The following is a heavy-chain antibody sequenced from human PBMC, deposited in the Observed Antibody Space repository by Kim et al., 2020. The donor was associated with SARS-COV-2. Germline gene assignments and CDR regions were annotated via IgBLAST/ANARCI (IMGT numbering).Heavy chain of an antibody. Sequence: ASVKVSCKASGYTFTSYGISWVRQAPGQGLEWMGWISAYNGNTNYAQKLQGRVTMTTDTFTSTAYMELRSLRSDDTAVYYCAREMSSRITIFGVVISPAPAIDYWGQGTLVTVSS. D-gene: IGHD3-3*01. CDR2: ISAYNGNT. V-gene: IGHV1-18*01. J-gene: IGHJ4*02. CDR1: GYTFTSYG. CDR3: AREMSSRITIFGVVISPAPAIDY.